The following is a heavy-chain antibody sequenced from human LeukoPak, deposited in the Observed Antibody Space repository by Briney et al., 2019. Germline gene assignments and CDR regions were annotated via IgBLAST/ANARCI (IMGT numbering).Heavy chain of an antibody. J-gene: IGHJ3*02. D-gene: IGHD4-17*01. CDR3: ATPLRLGAFDI. Sequence: SVKVSCKASGGTFSSYAISWVRQAPGQGLEWMGGIIPIFGTANYAQKFQGRVTMTEDTSTDTAYMELSSLRSEDTAVYYCATPLRLGAFDIWGQGTMVTVSS. V-gene: IGHV1-69*06. CDR2: IIPIFGTA. CDR1: GGTFSSYA.